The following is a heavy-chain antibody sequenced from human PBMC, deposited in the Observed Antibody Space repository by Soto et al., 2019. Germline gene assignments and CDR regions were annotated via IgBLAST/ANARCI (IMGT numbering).Heavy chain of an antibody. Sequence: SETLSLTCTVSGGAISSGGYYWSWIRQHPGKGLEWIGYIYYSGSTYYNPSLKSRVTISVDTPKNQFSLKLSSVTAADTAVYYCARLKRTGITDYWGQGTLVTVSS. D-gene: IGHD1-1*01. V-gene: IGHV4-31*03. CDR1: GGAISSGGYY. J-gene: IGHJ4*02. CDR3: ARLKRTGITDY. CDR2: IYYSGST.